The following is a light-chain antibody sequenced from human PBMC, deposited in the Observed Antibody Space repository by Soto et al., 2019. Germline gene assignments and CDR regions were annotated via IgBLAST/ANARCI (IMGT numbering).Light chain of an antibody. CDR1: QSISSW. CDR3: QQCNSYPIT. J-gene: IGKJ5*01. Sequence: DIQTTQSPSTLSASVGDRVTIPCRASQSISSWLAWYQQKPGKAPKLLIYDASSLDSGVPSRFSGSGSGTEFTLTISSLQPDDFATYYCQQCNSYPITFGQGTRLEIK. CDR2: DAS. V-gene: IGKV1-5*01.